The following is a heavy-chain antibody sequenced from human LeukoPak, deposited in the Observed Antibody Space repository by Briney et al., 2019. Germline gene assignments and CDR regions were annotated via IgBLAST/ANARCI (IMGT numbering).Heavy chain of an antibody. CDR1: GYSISALAN. Sequence: SETLSLTCNVSGYSISALANWGWIRQSPGKGLEWIGSFYYGGSTYYNPSLRSRVTISVDTSKNQLSLKLSSVTAADTAVYYCAREKALTDHYTGYDWEYWGQGSLVTVSS. CDR2: FYYGGST. D-gene: IGHD2-2*02. V-gene: IGHV4-38-2*02. CDR3: AREKALTDHYTGYDWEY. J-gene: IGHJ4*02.